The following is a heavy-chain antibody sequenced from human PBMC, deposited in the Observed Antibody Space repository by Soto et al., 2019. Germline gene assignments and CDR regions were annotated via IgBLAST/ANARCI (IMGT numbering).Heavy chain of an antibody. CDR3: AKDEGRYDGYASLVY. J-gene: IGHJ4*02. CDR1: GFIFSSYD. D-gene: IGHD5-12*01. V-gene: IGHV3-23*01. Sequence: EVQLLESGGGLVQPGGSLRLSCAASGFIFSSYDMNWVRQAPGKRPEWVSAISGSNEYYAESVKGRFTVSRDNSKNTLYLQMNSLRAEDTAVYYCAKDEGRYDGYASLVYWGQGTQVTVSS. CDR2: ISGSNE.